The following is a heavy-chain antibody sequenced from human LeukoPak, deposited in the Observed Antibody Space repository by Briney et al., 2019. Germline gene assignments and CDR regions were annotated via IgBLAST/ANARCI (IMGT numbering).Heavy chain of an antibody. V-gene: IGHV4-31*03. J-gene: IGHJ4*02. D-gene: IGHD1-26*01. Sequence: SETLSLTCTLSGDSISSGSYCWNWFRQHPGKGLEWIGYIYSSGNTFYNPSLKSRVVISVDTSKNQFSLRLSSVTAADTALYYCARHYLGGNYPDYFNHWGQGTLVTVSS. CDR3: ARHYLGGNYPDYFNH. CDR1: GDSISSGSYC. CDR2: IYSSGNT.